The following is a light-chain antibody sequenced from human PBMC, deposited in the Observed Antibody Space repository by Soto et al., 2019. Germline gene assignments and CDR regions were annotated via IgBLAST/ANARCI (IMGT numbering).Light chain of an antibody. CDR2: GAF. CDR3: QQYNDWPQT. J-gene: IGKJ1*01. Sequence: EIVMPQSPGTLSLYPGERATLSCRASQSVRSNLAWYQQIPGQAPRLLIYGAFTRATGIPARFSGSGSGTEFTLAISSLQSEDFAVYYCQQYNDWPQTFGLGTKVDIK. V-gene: IGKV3-15*01. CDR1: QSVRSN.